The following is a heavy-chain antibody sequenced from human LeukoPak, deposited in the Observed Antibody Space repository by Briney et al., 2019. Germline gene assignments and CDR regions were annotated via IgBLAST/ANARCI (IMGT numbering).Heavy chain of an antibody. J-gene: IGHJ3*02. CDR1: GGSFSGYY. CDR3: AREKGSYPALAFDI. D-gene: IGHD1-26*01. V-gene: IGHV4-34*01. Sequence: SETLSLTCAVYGGSFSGYYWSWIRQPPGKGLEWIGEINHSGSTNYNPSLKSRVTISVDTSKNQFSLKLSSVTAADTAVYYCAREKGSYPALAFDIWGQGTMVTVSS. CDR2: INHSGST.